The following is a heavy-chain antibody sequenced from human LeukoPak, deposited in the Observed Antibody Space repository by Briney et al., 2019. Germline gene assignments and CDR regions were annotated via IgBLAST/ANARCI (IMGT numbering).Heavy chain of an antibody. V-gene: IGHV4-4*07. J-gene: IGHJ4*02. CDR3: ARDHSKITMVRPFDY. Sequence: SETLSLTCTFSGGSISSYYWSWIRQPAGKGLEWIGRIYTSGSTNYNPSLKSRVTMSVDTSKNQFSLKLSSVTAADTAVYYCARDHSKITMVRPFDYWGQGTLVTVSS. D-gene: IGHD3-10*01. CDR2: IYTSGST. CDR1: GGSISSYY.